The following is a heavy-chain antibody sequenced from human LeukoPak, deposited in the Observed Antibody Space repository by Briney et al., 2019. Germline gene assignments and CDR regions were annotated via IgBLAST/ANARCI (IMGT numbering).Heavy chain of an antibody. CDR3: AKDWSQEVVPAASDWLDP. V-gene: IGHV3-30*18. D-gene: IGHD2-2*01. Sequence: GGSLRLSCAASGFTFSSYGMHWVRQAPGKGLEWVAVISYDGSNKYYADSVKGRFTISRDNSKNTLYLQMNSLRAEDTAVYYCAKDWSQEVVPAASDWLDPWGQGTLVTVSS. CDR2: ISYDGSNK. CDR1: GFTFSSYG. J-gene: IGHJ5*02.